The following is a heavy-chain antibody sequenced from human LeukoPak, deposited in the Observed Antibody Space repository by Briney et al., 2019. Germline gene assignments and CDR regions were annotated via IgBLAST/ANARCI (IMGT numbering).Heavy chain of an antibody. Sequence: PSGTLSLTCGVSGGSITSTNWWSWVRQPPGQGLEWVGEVSLSGLTNYNPSLSSRVIMALDTSKNHLSLHLTSVTAADTAVYYCSRENGAFSPFGYWGQGYLVTVLS. CDR2: VSLSGLT. D-gene: IGHD2-8*01. V-gene: IGHV4-4*02. J-gene: IGHJ4*02. CDR3: SRENGAFSPFGY. CDR1: GGSITSTNW.